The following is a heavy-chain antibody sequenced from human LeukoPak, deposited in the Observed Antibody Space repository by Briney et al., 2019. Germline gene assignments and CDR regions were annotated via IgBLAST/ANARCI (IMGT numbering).Heavy chain of an antibody. CDR3: ARVPPLGYSSSWYGDYYYYYGMDV. CDR2: INPNSGGT. Sequence: GASVKVSCKASGYTFTGYYMHWVRQAPGQGLEWMGWINPNSGGTNYAQKFQGRVTMTRNTSISTAYMELSSLRSEDTAVYYCARVPPLGYSSSWYGDYYYYYGMDVWGQGTTVTVSS. D-gene: IGHD6-13*01. CDR1: GYTFTGYY. V-gene: IGHV1-2*02. J-gene: IGHJ6*02.